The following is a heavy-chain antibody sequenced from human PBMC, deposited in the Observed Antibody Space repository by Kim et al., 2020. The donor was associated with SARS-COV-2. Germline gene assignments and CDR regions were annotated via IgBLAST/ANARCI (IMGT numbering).Heavy chain of an antibody. CDR2: SGST. CDR3: AMGATVDY. Sequence: SGSTYSNPSLKMRATISVDTSKNQFSLKLSSVTAADTAVYYCAMGATVDYWGQGTLVTVSS. J-gene: IGHJ4*02. D-gene: IGHD1-26*01. V-gene: IGHV4-39*01.